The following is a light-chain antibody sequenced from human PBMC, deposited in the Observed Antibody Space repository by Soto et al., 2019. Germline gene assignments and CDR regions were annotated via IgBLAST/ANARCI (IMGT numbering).Light chain of an antibody. Sequence: QSVLTQPPSVSGAPGQRVTISCTGSSSNIGAGYDVHWFQQLPGTAPKLLIYTNANRPSGVPDRFSGSKSATSASLAITGLQAEDEADYYCLSYDRSLSAYVFGTGTKLTVL. CDR3: LSYDRSLSAYV. CDR1: SSNIGAGYD. V-gene: IGLV1-40*01. J-gene: IGLJ1*01. CDR2: TNA.